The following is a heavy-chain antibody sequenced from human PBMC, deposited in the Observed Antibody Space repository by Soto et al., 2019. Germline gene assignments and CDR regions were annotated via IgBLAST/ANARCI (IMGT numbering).Heavy chain of an antibody. V-gene: IGHV5-51*01. CDR2: IYPGDSDT. CDR1: GYSFTSYW. D-gene: IGHD4-17*01. CDR3: ASHQLTTDYYYYGMDV. Sequence: PGESLKISCKGSGYSFTSYWIGWVRQMPGKGLEWMGIIYPGDSDTRYSPSFQGQVTISADKSISTAYLQWSSLKASDTAMYYYASHQLTTDYYYYGMDVWGQGTTVTVSS. J-gene: IGHJ6*02.